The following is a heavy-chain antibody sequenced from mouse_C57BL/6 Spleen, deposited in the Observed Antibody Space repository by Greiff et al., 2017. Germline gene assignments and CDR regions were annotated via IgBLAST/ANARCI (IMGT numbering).Heavy chain of an antibody. V-gene: IGHV1-59*01. CDR2: IDPSDSYT. Sequence: QVQLQQPGAELVRPGTSVKLSCKASGYTFTSYWMHRVKQRPGQGLEWIGVIDPSDSYTNYNQKFTGKATLTVDTSSSTACMQLISLTSEDSAVYYFARSLGRDGYWGQGTTLTVAS. J-gene: IGHJ2*01. D-gene: IGHD2-3*01. CDR1: GYTFTSYW. CDR3: ARSLGRDGY.